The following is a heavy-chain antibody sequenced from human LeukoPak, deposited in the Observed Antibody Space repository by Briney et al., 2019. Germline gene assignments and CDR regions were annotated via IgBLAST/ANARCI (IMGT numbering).Heavy chain of an antibody. CDR3: AKGGHYYGSGSYFDY. Sequence: GRSLRLSCAASGFTFDDYAMHWVRQAPGKGLEWVSGISWNSGSIGYADSVKGRFTISRDNAKNSLYLRMNSLRAEDTALYYCAKGGHYYGSGSYFDYWGQGTLVTVSS. D-gene: IGHD3-10*01. CDR1: GFTFDDYA. J-gene: IGHJ4*02. V-gene: IGHV3-9*01. CDR2: ISWNSGSI.